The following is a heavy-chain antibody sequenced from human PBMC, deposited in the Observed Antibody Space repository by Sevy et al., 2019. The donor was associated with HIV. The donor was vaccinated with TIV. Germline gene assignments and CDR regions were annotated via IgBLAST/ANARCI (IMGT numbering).Heavy chain of an antibody. D-gene: IGHD2-8*01. Sequence: GGSLRLSCAASGFTFSKYSMSWIRQTPGKGLEWVSTFSFGCGKINYADSVKGRFTISRDDSRNTFYLQMNSLRAEDTAIYYCAREGCTKPHDYGGQGTVVTV. J-gene: IGHJ4*02. CDR1: GFTFSKYS. V-gene: IGHV3-23*01. CDR3: AREGCTKPHDY. CDR2: FSFGCGKI.